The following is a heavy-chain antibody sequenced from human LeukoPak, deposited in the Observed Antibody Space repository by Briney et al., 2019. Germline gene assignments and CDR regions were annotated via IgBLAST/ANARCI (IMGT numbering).Heavy chain of an antibody. D-gene: IGHD4-23*01. CDR1: GGSFSGYY. CDR3: ARSVENPFDY. J-gene: IGHJ4*02. CDR2: IYYSGST. Sequence: KTSETLSLTCAVYGGSFSGYYWSWIRQPPGKGLEWIGYIYYSGSTNYNPSLKSRVTISVDTSKNQFSLKLSSVTAADTAVYYCARSVENPFDYWGQGTLVTVSS. V-gene: IGHV4-59*08.